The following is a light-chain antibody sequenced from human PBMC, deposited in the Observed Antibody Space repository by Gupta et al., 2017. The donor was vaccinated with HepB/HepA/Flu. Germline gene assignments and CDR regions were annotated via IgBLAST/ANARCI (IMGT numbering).Light chain of an antibody. CDR2: AAS. CDR1: QRISSY. V-gene: IGKV1-39*01. Sequence: DIQMTQSPSSLSASVGDRVTITCRARQRISSYLNWYQQKPGKAPKLLIYAASRVKSGVPSRFSGSGSGTDFTLTISSRQPEDFANYYCQHRNSTPSIFGQGTKLEIK. J-gene: IGKJ2*02. CDR3: QHRNSTPSI.